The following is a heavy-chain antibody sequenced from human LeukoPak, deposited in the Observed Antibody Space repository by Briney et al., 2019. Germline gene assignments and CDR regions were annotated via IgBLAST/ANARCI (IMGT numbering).Heavy chain of an antibody. Sequence: PGRSLRLSCAASGFTFDDYAMSWVRQAPGKGLEWVSGIIWNGVNTSYADSVKGRFTISRDNAKNSLYLQVNSLRAEDTALYYCARVGFWSSAWYGGWFDPWGQGTLVIVSS. V-gene: IGHV3-20*04. D-gene: IGHD6-19*01. CDR1: GFTFDDYA. J-gene: IGHJ5*02. CDR3: ARVGFWSSAWYGGWFDP. CDR2: IIWNGVNT.